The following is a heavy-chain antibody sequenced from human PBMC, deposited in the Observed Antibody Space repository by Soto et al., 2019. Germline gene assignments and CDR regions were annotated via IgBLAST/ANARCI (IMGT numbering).Heavy chain of an antibody. CDR3: ARGTLRYFDWLHIGTPVYFDY. Sequence: ASVKVSCKASGYTFTSYDINWVRLATGQGLEWMGWMNPNSGNTGYAQKFQGRVTMTRNTSISTAYMELSSLRSEDTAVYYCARGTLRYFDWLHIGTPVYFDYWGQGTLVTVSS. V-gene: IGHV1-8*01. D-gene: IGHD3-9*01. J-gene: IGHJ4*02. CDR1: GYTFTSYD. CDR2: MNPNSGNT.